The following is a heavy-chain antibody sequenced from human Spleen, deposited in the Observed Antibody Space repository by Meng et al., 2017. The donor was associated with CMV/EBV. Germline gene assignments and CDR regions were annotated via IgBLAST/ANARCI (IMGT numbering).Heavy chain of an antibody. D-gene: IGHD3/OR15-3a*01. CDR3: ARHRDFDTDKYYFDY. J-gene: IGHJ4*02. CDR2: IYYSGST. V-gene: IGHV4-39*01. Sequence: GSLSSCSYYCGWLRQPPGKGLEWIGSIYYSGSTYYNPSLKSRVTISVDTSKNQFSLKLSSVTAADTAVYYCARHRDFDTDKYYFDYWGQGTLVTVSS. CDR1: GSLSSCSYY.